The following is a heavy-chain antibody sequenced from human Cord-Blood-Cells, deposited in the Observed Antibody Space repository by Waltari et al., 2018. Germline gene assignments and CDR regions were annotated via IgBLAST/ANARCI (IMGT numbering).Heavy chain of an antibody. V-gene: IGHV3-30-3*01. J-gene: IGHJ6*02. CDR2: ISYDGSNK. CDR1: GFTFSSYA. Sequence: QVQLVESGGGVVQPGRSLRLSCAASGFTFSSYAMHWVRQAPGKGRGWGAVISYDGSNKYYADSGKGRFTISRDNSKNTLYLQMNSLRAEDTAVYYCARDQTGMDVWGQGTTVTVSS. CDR3: ARDQTGMDV.